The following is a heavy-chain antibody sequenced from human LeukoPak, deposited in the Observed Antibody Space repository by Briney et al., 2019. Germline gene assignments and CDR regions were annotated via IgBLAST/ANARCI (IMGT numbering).Heavy chain of an antibody. CDR3: ASVARVSGWYYFGY. V-gene: IGHV4-59*01. CDR1: GGSISSYY. D-gene: IGHD6-19*01. J-gene: IGHJ4*02. CDR2: IYYSGST. Sequence: SETLSLTCTVSGGSISSYYWSWIRQPPGKGLEWIGYIYYSGSTNYNPSLKSRVTISVDTSKNQFSLKLSSVTAADTAVYYCASVARVSGWYYFGYWGQGTLVTVSS.